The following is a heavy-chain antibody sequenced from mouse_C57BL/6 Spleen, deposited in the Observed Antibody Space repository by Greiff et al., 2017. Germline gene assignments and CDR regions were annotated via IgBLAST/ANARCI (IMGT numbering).Heavy chain of an antibody. Sequence: EVQLQQSGPVLVKPGASVKMSCKASGYTFTDYYMNWVKQSPGKSLEWIGVINPYNGGTSYNQKFKGKATLTVDKSSSTAYMELNSLTSEDSAVYYCARHDSNYVDYWGQGTTLTVSS. CDR3: ARHDSNYVDY. V-gene: IGHV1-19*01. D-gene: IGHD1-1*01. J-gene: IGHJ2*01. CDR1: GYTFTDYY. CDR2: INPYNGGT.